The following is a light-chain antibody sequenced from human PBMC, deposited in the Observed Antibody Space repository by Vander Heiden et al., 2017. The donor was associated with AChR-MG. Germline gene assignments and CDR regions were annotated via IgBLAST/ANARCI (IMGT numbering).Light chain of an antibody. J-gene: IGKJ4*01. Sequence: EILLTQSPATLSLSPGERATLSCRASQSVSSFLAWYQQRPGQAPRLLIYAASNRATGIPARFSGSGSGTDFTLTISSLEIEDFAVYYCQQRSNWPLTFGGGTKVEIK. CDR1: QSVSSF. CDR3: QQRSNWPLT. V-gene: IGKV3-11*01. CDR2: AAS.